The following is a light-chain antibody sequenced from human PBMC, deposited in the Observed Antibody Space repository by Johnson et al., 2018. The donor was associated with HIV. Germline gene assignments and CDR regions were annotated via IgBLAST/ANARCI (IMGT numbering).Light chain of an antibody. CDR3: GTWDSNLSACV. Sequence: HSVLTQPPSVSAAPGQMVSISCSGSSSNIGKNYVSWYQQFPGTAPKLLIHENNKRPSGIPDRFSGSKSGTSATLGITGLQTGDEADYYFGTWDSNLSACVFGPGTKVTIL. V-gene: IGLV1-51*02. CDR2: ENN. CDR1: SSNIGKNY. J-gene: IGLJ1*01.